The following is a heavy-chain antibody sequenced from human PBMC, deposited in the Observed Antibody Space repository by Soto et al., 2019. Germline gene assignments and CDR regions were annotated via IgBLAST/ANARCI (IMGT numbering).Heavy chain of an antibody. CDR3: ARGYGSGTYYQKWFDP. CDR2: VNPSGAGT. CDR1: GYTFIDYY. Sequence: ASVKVSCKASGYTFIDYYMRWVRQAPGQGLEWMGIVNPSGAGTSYAQKFRGRVTMTRDTSTSTVYMELSSLTSEDTAVYFCARGYGSGTYYQKWFDPWGEGTLVTVSS. V-gene: IGHV1-46*01. J-gene: IGHJ5*02. D-gene: IGHD3-10*01.